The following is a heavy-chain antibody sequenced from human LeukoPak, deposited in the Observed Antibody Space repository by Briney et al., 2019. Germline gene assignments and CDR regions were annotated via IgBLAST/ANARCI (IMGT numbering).Heavy chain of an antibody. Sequence: GGSLRLSCAASGFTFSSYGMHWVRQAPGKGLEWVAVISYDGSNKYYADSVKGRFTISRDNSKNTLYLQMNSLRAEDTAVYYCARTMVRGPRTSHWFDPWGQGTLVTVSS. D-gene: IGHD3-10*01. CDR3: ARTMVRGPRTSHWFDP. V-gene: IGHV3-30*03. J-gene: IGHJ5*02. CDR1: GFTFSSYG. CDR2: ISYDGSNK.